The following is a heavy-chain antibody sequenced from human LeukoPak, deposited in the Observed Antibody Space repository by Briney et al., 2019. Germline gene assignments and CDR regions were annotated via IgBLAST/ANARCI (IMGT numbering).Heavy chain of an antibody. J-gene: IGHJ4*02. V-gene: IGHV4-4*02. CDR1: GGSISSSNW. Sequence: KPSGTLSLTCAVSGGSISSSNWRSWVRQPPGKGLEWIGEIHQSGSTNYNPSLRSRVTISVDTSKNQFSLKLSSVTAADTAVYYCARGAYYFDYWGQGTLVTVSS. CDR2: IHQSGST. CDR3: ARGAYYFDY.